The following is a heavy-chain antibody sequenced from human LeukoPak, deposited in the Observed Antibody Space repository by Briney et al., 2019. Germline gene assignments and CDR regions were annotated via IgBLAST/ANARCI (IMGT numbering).Heavy chain of an antibody. V-gene: IGHV3-30*03. CDR3: ARAGFLITFGGVIS. CDR1: GFTFSSYG. J-gene: IGHJ5*02. Sequence: PGGSLRLSCAASGFTFSSYGMHWVRQAPGKGLEWVAVISYDGSNKYYADSVKGRFTISRDNAKNSLYLQMNSLRAEDTAIYYCARAGFLITFGGVISWGQGTLVTVSS. D-gene: IGHD3-16*02. CDR2: ISYDGSNK.